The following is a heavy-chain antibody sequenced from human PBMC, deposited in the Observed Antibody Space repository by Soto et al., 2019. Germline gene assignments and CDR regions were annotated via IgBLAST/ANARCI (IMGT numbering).Heavy chain of an antibody. CDR1: GFSLSTTGVG. CDR3: AHIVGSHKPFDY. D-gene: IGHD3-16*01. V-gene: IGHV2-5*02. Sequence: QITLKESGPTLVTPTQTLTLTCTFSGFSLSTTGVGVGWIRQPPGKALEWLALIYWDDDDRYSSSLKNRLTITKDNSKNQVVLTMTNMDPVDTATYHCAHIVGSHKPFDYWGQGTLVTVSS. J-gene: IGHJ4*02. CDR2: IYWDDDD.